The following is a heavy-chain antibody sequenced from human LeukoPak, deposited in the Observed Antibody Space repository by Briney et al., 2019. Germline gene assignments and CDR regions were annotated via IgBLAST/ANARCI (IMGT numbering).Heavy chain of an antibody. V-gene: IGHV3-23*01. CDR3: ATSNYGSGSYFDY. CDR2: ISGSGGST. D-gene: IGHD3-10*01. Sequence: PGGSLRLSCAASGFTFSSYAMSWVRQAPGKGLEWVSAISGSGGSTYYADSVKGRFTISRDNSKNTLYLQRNSLRAEDTAVYYCATSNYGSGSYFDYWGQGTLVTVSS. CDR1: GFTFSSYA. J-gene: IGHJ4*02.